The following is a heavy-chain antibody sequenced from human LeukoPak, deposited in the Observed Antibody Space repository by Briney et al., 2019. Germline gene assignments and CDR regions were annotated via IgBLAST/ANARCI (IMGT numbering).Heavy chain of an antibody. CDR1: GFTFSTYW. V-gene: IGHV3-74*01. CDR3: AREAAVAGIYFDS. CDR2: ISYDGSST. Sequence: GGSLRLSCVASGFTFSTYWMHWVRQAPGKGLVWVSRISYDGSSTNYADSVKGRFSISRDNAKNTVYLRMNSLRAEDTAVYYCAREAAVAGIYFDSWGQGTLVTVSS. J-gene: IGHJ4*02. D-gene: IGHD6-19*01.